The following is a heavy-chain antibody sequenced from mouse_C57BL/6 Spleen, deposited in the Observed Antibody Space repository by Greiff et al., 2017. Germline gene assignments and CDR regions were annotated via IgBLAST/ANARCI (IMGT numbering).Heavy chain of an antibody. J-gene: IGHJ4*01. CDR2: IDPSDSYT. D-gene: IGHD2-14*01. CDR3: ARFGYDGYYAMDY. CDR1: GYTFTSYW. V-gene: IGHV1-50*01. Sequence: QVQLQQPGAELVKPGASVKLSCKASGYTFTSYWMQWVKQRPGQGLEWIGEIDPSDSYTNYNQKFKGKATLTVDTSSSTAYMQLSSLTSEDSAVDYCARFGYDGYYAMDYWGQGTSVTVSS.